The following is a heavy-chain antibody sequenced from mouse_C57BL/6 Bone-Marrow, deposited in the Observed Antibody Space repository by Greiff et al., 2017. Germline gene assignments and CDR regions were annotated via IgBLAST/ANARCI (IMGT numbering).Heavy chain of an antibody. Sequence: EVQLQPSGPELVKPGASVKISCKASGYSFTDYNMNWVKQSNGQSHEWIGVINPNYGTTSYNQKFKGKATLTVDQSSSTAYMPLNSLTSEDSAVYYCARSPSITTVVAYYFDCWGQGTTLTVSS. D-gene: IGHD1-1*01. V-gene: IGHV1-39*01. CDR3: ARSPSITTVVAYYFDC. J-gene: IGHJ2*01. CDR2: INPNYGTT. CDR1: GYSFTDYN.